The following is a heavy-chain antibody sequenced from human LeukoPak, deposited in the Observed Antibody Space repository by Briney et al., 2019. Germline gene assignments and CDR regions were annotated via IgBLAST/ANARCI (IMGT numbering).Heavy chain of an antibody. CDR2: ISSSSSYI. J-gene: IGHJ4*02. Sequence: GGSLRLSCAASGFTFSSYSMNWVRQAPGKGLEWVSSISSSSSYIYYADSVKGRFTIYRDNAMNSLYLQMNSLRAEDTALYYCAKDIETGYSSSWYLGFDYWGQGTLVTVSS. CDR1: GFTFSSYS. CDR3: AKDIETGYSSSWYLGFDY. D-gene: IGHD6-13*01. V-gene: IGHV3-21*04.